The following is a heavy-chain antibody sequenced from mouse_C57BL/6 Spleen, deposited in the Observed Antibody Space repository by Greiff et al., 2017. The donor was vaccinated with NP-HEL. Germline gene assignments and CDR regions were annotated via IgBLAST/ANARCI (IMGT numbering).Heavy chain of an antibody. CDR1: GFTFSSYG. CDR3: ASRDYYGSSYYFDY. Sequence: EVKLMESGGDLVKPGGSLKLSCAASGFTFSSYGMSWVRQTPDKRLEWVATISSGGSYTYYPDSVKGQFTISRDNAKNTLYLQMSSLKSEDTAMYYCASRDYYGSSYYFDYWGQGTTLTVSS. CDR2: ISSGGSYT. V-gene: IGHV5-6*02. J-gene: IGHJ2*01. D-gene: IGHD1-1*01.